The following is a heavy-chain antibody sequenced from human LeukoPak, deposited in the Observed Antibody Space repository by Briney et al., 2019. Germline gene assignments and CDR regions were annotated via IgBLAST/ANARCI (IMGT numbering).Heavy chain of an antibody. CDR3: ARSSSTAVDY. J-gene: IGHJ4*02. CDR1: GFTFSSYS. Sequence: PGGSLRLSCAASGFTFSSYSMNWVRQAPGKGLEWVSYISSSSSTIYYADSVKGRFTISRDNAKNSLYLQMNSLRAEDTAVYYCARSSSTAVDYWGQGTLVTVSS. V-gene: IGHV3-48*01. D-gene: IGHD6-13*01. CDR2: ISSSSSTI.